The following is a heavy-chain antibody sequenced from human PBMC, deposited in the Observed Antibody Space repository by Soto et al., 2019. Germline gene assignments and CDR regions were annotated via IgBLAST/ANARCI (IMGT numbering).Heavy chain of an antibody. CDR3: ARSPMTFGGVIAHDY. J-gene: IGHJ4*02. V-gene: IGHV4-59*01. CDR1: GGSISSYY. D-gene: IGHD3-16*02. Sequence: QVQLQESGPGLVKPSETLSLTCTVSGGSISSYYWSWIRQPPGKGLEWIGYIYYSGSTNYNPSLKRRGTTXXGXSXXQSSLTLSSVTAADTAVYYCARSPMTFGGVIAHDYWGQGTLVTVSS. CDR2: IYYSGST.